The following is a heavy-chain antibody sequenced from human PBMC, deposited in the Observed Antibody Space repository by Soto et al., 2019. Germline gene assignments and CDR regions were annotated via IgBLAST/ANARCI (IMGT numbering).Heavy chain of an antibody. CDR1: GFTFSSYS. J-gene: IGHJ6*02. D-gene: IGHD1-26*01. CDR2: ISYDGEKK. V-gene: IGHV3-30*04. CDR3: ARGSNSGLSDGLAI. Sequence: PGGSLRLSCTTSGFTFSSYSIHWVRQAPGKGLDWVAVISYDGEKKNHAESVRGRFTISRDNSKNTVYVQMNSLRVEDTAVYYCARGSNSGLSDGLAIWGQGTTVTVSS.